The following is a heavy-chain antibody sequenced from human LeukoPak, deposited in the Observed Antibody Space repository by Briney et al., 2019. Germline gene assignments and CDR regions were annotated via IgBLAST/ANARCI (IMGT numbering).Heavy chain of an antibody. V-gene: IGHV3-15*01. D-gene: IGHD4-17*01. CDR3: TRRQPTGYYYYMDV. CDR1: GFTFTNYW. Sequence: GGSLRLSCAASGFTFTNYWMSWVRQAPGKGLEWVGRIKSKTDGGTTDYAAPVKGRFTISRDDSKNTLYLQMNSLKTEDTAVYYCTRRQPTGYYYYMDVWGKGTTVTVSS. CDR2: IKSKTDGGTT. J-gene: IGHJ6*03.